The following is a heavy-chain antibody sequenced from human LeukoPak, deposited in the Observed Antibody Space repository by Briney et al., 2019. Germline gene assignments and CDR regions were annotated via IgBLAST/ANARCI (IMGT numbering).Heavy chain of an antibody. V-gene: IGHV1-18*04. J-gene: IGHJ4*02. CDR2: ISAYNGNT. D-gene: IGHD3-9*01. CDR1: GYTFTSYG. CDR3: AREEHYDILTGYYGEFGY. Sequence: ASVKVSCKASGYTFTSYGISWVRQAPGQGLEWMGWISAYNGNTNYAQKLQGRVTMITDTSTSTAYMELRSLRSDDTAVYYCAREEHYDILTGYYGEFGYWGQGTLVTVSS.